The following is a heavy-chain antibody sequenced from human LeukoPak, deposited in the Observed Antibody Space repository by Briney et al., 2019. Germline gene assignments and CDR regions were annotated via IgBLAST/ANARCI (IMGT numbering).Heavy chain of an antibody. V-gene: IGHV4-34*01. D-gene: IGHD3-22*01. Sequence: KPSETLSLTCAVYGGSFSGYYWSWIRQPPGKGLEWIGEINHSGSTNYNPSLKSRVTISVDTSKNQFSLKLSSVTAADTAVYYCAREGDYYDSSGFDYWGQGTLVTVSS. CDR1: GGSFSGYY. J-gene: IGHJ4*02. CDR2: INHSGST. CDR3: AREGDYYDSSGFDY.